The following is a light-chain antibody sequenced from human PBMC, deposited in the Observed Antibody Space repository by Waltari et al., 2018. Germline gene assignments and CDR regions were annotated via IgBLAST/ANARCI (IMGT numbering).Light chain of an antibody. CDR3: QVWDSSSDHVV. CDR2: YND. J-gene: IGLJ2*01. CDR1: NIGSKS. V-gene: IGLV3-21*04. Sequence: SYVLTQPPSVSVAPGKTASITCGGNNIGSKSVHWYQRKAGQAPELVIFYNDDRPSSMPERFSRSNSRNKATLTITRVEAGDEADYYCQVWDSSSDHVVFGGGTKLTVL.